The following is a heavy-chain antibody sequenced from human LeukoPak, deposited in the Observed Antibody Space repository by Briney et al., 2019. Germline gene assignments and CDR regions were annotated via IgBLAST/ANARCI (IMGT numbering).Heavy chain of an antibody. CDR2: INPNSGGT. V-gene: IGHV1-2*02. CDR3: ARDLEMATINLFDY. J-gene: IGHJ4*02. CDR1: GYTFTGYY. Sequence: ASVKVSCKASGYTFTGYYMHWVRQAPGQGLEWMGWINPNSGGTNYAQKFQGRVTMTRDTSISTAYMELSRLRSDDTAVYYCARDLEMATINLFDYWGQGTLVTVSS. D-gene: IGHD5-24*01.